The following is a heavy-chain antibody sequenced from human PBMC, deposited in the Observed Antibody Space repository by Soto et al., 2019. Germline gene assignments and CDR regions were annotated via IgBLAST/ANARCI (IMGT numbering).Heavy chain of an antibody. Sequence: VGSLRLSCPASGFHFSNYCLNMVRQAPGKGLDCVSGISDLGNPTYYADSVKGRFTLSRDNSNNMVYLQMDSLRADDTAVYYCAELGTGGLDYLGQGAQVTVSS. CDR1: GFHFSNYC. J-gene: IGHJ4*02. D-gene: IGHD3-16*01. V-gene: IGHV3-23*01. CDR2: ISDLGNPT. CDR3: AELGTGGLDY.